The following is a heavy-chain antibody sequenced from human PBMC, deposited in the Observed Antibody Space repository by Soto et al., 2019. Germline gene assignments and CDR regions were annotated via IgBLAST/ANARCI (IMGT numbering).Heavy chain of an antibody. CDR2: TSYDGSTK. V-gene: IGHV3-30-3*01. CDR1: GFTFNRYT. J-gene: IGHJ2*01. CDR3: AKDGGFDYGFWYFDL. D-gene: IGHD4-17*01. Sequence: VQLVESGGGVVQPGRSLRLSCAASGFTFNRYTMHWVRQAPGKGLEWVAVTSYDGSTKYYADSVKGRFTISRDNDKNSLLLQMNSLRAEDTAVYYCAKDGGFDYGFWYFDLWGRGTLVTVSS.